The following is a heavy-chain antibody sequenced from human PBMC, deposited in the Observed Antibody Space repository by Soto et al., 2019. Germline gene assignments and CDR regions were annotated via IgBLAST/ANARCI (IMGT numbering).Heavy chain of an antibody. CDR3: AKDIVGAAGGTLDY. CDR1: GFIFDDYV. J-gene: IGHJ4*01. CDR2: IRWNSGNI. D-gene: IGHD6-13*01. Sequence: EVQLVESGGGLVQPGRSLRLSCAASGFIFDDYVMHWVRQAPGKGLEWVSSIRWNSGNIGYADSVKGRFTISRDNAKNSLYLLMNSLRDEDTALYYCAKDIVGAAGGTLDYWGHGTLVTVSS. V-gene: IGHV3-9*01.